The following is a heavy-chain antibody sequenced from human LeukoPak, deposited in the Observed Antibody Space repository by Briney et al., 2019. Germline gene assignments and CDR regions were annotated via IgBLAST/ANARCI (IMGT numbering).Heavy chain of an antibody. CDR1: GYTITSYG. J-gene: IGHJ5*02. D-gene: IGHD3-3*01. V-gene: IGHV1-18*01. CDR3: ARWGNYVSRSGYP. CDR2: IRAYYGNT. Sequence: VASVTVTCKASGYTITSYGIGWVRQAPGPGLEWLGWIRAYYGNTNYEETLEATLTMTTDTSTSSTYMVLRRLTSADPADYYCARWGNYVSRSGYPWGQGTLVTVSS.